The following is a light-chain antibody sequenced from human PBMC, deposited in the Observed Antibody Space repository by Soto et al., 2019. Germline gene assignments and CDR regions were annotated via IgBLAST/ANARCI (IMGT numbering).Light chain of an antibody. CDR1: SSDVGAYNY. Sequence: QSELAEPASGAGSPGQSITISCTGTSSDVGAYNYVSWYQQYPGKAPKLILYDVTHRPSGVSYRFSGSKSDNTASLTISGLQPEDEADYYCSSYTNSDTYFFGTGTKVTVL. J-gene: IGLJ1*01. CDR3: SSYTNSDTYF. CDR2: DVT. V-gene: IGLV2-14*03.